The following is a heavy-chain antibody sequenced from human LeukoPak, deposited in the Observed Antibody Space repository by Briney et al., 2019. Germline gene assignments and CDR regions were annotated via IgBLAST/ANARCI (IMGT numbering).Heavy chain of an antibody. CDR3: ATCSTSCFYYYHYGMDV. D-gene: IGHD2-2*01. CDR2: FDPEDGET. CDR1: GYTLTELS. J-gene: IGHJ6*02. Sequence: ASVKVSCKVSGYTLTELSMHWVRQAPGKGLEWMGGFDPEDGETIYAQKFQGRVTMTEDTSTDTAYMELSSLRSEDTAVYYCATCSTSCFYYYHYGMDVWGQGTTVTVSS. V-gene: IGHV1-24*01.